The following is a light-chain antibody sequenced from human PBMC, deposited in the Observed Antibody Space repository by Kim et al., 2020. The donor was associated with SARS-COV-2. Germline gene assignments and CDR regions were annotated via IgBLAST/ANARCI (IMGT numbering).Light chain of an antibody. V-gene: IGLV1-40*01. J-gene: IGLJ1*01. Sequence: QRVTSSCTGNSSNIGAGYDVHWYQQLPGTAPKLLIHGNSNRPSGVPDRFSGSKSGTSASLAITGLQAEDEADFYCQSYDSSLSGYVFGTGTKVTVL. CDR1: SSNIGAGYD. CDR2: GNS. CDR3: QSYDSSLSGYV.